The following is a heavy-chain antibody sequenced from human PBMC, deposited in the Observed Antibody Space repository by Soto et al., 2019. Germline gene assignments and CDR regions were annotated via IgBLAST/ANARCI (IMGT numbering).Heavy chain of an antibody. Sequence: EVQLVESGGGLVQPGGSLRLSCAASGFTFSNYSMNWVRQAPGKGLEWVAYISSSSRTIYNADSVKGRFTISRENAKNSLYLQMNSLSAEDTDVYYCERKDYGASFDIRGQGTMVTVS. V-gene: IGHV3-48*01. CDR2: ISSSSRTI. CDR3: ERKDYGASFDI. D-gene: IGHD4-17*01. J-gene: IGHJ3*02. CDR1: GFTFSNYS.